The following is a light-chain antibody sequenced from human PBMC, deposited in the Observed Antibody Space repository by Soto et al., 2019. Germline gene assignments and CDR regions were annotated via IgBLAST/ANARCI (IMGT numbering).Light chain of an antibody. CDR1: SPNIGSNT. CDR2: GNN. V-gene: IGLV1-44*01. Sequence: QSARTQPPSASGTPGQRVTISCSGSSPNIGSNTVNWFQQLPGTAPKLLIYGNNQRPSGVPDRFSGSKSGTSASLAISGLQSEDEADYYCAAWDDSLNGYVFGTGTKVTVL. J-gene: IGLJ1*01. CDR3: AAWDDSLNGYV.